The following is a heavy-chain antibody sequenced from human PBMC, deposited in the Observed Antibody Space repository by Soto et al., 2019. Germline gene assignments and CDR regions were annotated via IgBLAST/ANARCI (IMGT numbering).Heavy chain of an antibody. D-gene: IGHD3-10*01. V-gene: IGHV6-1*01. Sequence: QALSLPSAISGDSVSSNSAACNLIRQSPSRGLEWLGRTYYRSKWYNDYAVSVKSRITINPDTSKNQFSLQLNSVTPEDTAVYYCARVWFGEKDAFDIWGQGTMVTVSS. CDR3: ARVWFGEKDAFDI. J-gene: IGHJ3*02. CDR1: GDSVSSNSAA. CDR2: TYYRSKWYN.